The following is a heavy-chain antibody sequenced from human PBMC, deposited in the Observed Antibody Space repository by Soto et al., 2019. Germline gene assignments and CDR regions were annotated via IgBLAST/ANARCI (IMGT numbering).Heavy chain of an antibody. Sequence: EVQLVESGGGLVKPGGSLRLSCAASGFTFSSYSMNWVRQAPGKGLEWVSSISSSSSYIYYADSVKGRFTISRDNAKNTLYLQMNSLRAGDTAGYYCASGAVVVPAAISLHYYYYYMDVWGKGTPVTVSS. J-gene: IGHJ6*03. CDR3: ASGAVVVPAAISLHYYYYYMDV. V-gene: IGHV3-21*01. D-gene: IGHD2-2*02. CDR1: GFTFSSYS. CDR2: ISSSSSYI.